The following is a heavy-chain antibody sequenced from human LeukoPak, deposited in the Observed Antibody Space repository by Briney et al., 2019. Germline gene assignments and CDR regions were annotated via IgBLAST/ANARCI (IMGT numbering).Heavy chain of an antibody. D-gene: IGHD3-22*01. CDR1: GFSLSTSGVG. J-gene: IGHJ5*02. V-gene: IGHV2-5*01. Sequence: SGPTLVKPTQTLTLTCTFSGFSLSTSGVGVGWIRQPPGKALEWLTLIYWNDDKRYCPSLKSRLTITKDTSKNQVVLTMTNMDPVDTATYYCAHRAITMIEDWFDPWGQGTLVTVSS. CDR3: AHRAITMIEDWFDP. CDR2: IYWNDDK.